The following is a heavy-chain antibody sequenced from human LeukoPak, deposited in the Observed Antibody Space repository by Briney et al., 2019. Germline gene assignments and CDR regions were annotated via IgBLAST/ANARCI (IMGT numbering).Heavy chain of an antibody. CDR1: GGTFSSYA. CDR3: AREHSSSWDQFDY. Sequence: GASVKVSCKASGGTFSSYAVSWVRQAPGQGLEWMGGIIPIFGTANYAQKFQGRVTITADESTSTAYMELSSLRSEDTAVYYCAREHSSSWDQFDYWGQGTLVTVSS. V-gene: IGHV1-69*13. CDR2: IIPIFGTA. J-gene: IGHJ4*02. D-gene: IGHD6-13*01.